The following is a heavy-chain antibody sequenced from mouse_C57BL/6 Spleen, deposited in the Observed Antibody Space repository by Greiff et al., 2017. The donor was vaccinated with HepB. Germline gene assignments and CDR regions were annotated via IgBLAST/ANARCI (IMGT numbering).Heavy chain of an antibody. D-gene: IGHD2-4*01. Sequence: VQLQQSGAELMKPGASVKLSCKATGYTFTGYWIEWVKQRPGHGLEWIGEILPGSGSTNYNEKFKGKATFTADTSSNTAYMQLSSLTTEDSAIDYCARGGIYYDYDDKYFDVWGTGTTVTVSS. CDR3: ARGGIYYDYDDKYFDV. J-gene: IGHJ1*03. CDR1: GYTFTGYW. CDR2: ILPGSGST. V-gene: IGHV1-9*01.